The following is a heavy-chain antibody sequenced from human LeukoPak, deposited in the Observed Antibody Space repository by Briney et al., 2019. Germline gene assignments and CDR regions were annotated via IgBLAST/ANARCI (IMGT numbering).Heavy chain of an antibody. J-gene: IGHJ4*02. V-gene: IGHV3-21*01. CDR1: GFTFSSYS. CDR3: ARDLGTFYPFDY. D-gene: IGHD7-27*01. CDR2: ISSSSSYI. Sequence: PGGSLRLSCAASGFTFSSYSMNWVRRAPGKGLEWVSSISSSSSYIYYADSVKGRFTISRDNAKNSLYLQMNSLRAEDTAVYYCARDLGTFYPFDYWGQGTPVTVSS.